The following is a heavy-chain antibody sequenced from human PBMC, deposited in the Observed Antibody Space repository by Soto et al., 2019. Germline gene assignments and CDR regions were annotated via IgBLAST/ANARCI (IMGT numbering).Heavy chain of an antibody. V-gene: IGHV3-23*01. CDR3: GKDGTTTGIHYYSMDV. D-gene: IGHD1-1*01. CDR1: GFTLTSYG. Sequence: GGSLRLSCEASGFTLTSYGMNWVRQAPDKGLEWVSTIGRGGDTYYADSVKGRCTVSKDNSRNTVFLQMNSLRAEDTALYFCGKDGTTTGIHYYSMDVWGRGTTVTVSS. CDR2: IGRGGDT. J-gene: IGHJ6*02.